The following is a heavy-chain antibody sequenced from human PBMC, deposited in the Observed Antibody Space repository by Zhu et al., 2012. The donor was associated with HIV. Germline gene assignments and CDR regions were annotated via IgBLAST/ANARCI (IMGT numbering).Heavy chain of an antibody. CDR1: GYSISSGYY. CDR3: ASVNENDSSGYPXDAFDI. CDR2: IYHSGST. D-gene: IGHD3-22*01. V-gene: IGHV4-38-2*01. J-gene: IGHJ3*02. Sequence: QVQLQESGPGLVKPSETLSLTCAVSGYSISSGYYWGWIRQPPGKGLEWIGSIYHSGSTYYNPSLKSRVTISVDTPKNQFSLKLSSVTAADTAVYYCASVNENDSSGYPXDAFDIWGQGTMVTVSS.